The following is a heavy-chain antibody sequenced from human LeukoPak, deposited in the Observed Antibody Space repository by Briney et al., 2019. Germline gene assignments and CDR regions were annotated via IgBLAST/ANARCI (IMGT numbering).Heavy chain of an antibody. CDR3: AKDSGVGIDTPFAIVDI. V-gene: IGHV3-21*01. CDR1: GSTFSSYS. D-gene: IGHD1-26*01. J-gene: IGHJ3*02. CDR2: ISRGCTYI. Sequence: GGSLRLSCAASGSTFSSYSMNWVRQAPGKVLEWVSSISRGCTYIDYADSVKGRFTISRDNSKNTLYLQMNSLRAEDTAVYYCAKDSGVGIDTPFAIVDIWGQGTMVTVSS.